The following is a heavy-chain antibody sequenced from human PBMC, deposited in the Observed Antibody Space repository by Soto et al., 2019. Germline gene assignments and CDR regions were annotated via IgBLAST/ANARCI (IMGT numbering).Heavy chain of an antibody. CDR1: GFSLSTSGVG. J-gene: IGHJ4*01. CDR2: IYWNDYK. V-gene: IGHV2-5*01. Sequence: QITLKECGPTLVKPTQPLTLTCTFSGFSLSTSGVGVGWIRQPPGKALEWLALIYWNDYKRYSPSLKSRLTNTKDTSKEQVVLTMTKMDPVDKATYYWAHRDFDYWGQGTLVTVSS. CDR3: AHRDFDY.